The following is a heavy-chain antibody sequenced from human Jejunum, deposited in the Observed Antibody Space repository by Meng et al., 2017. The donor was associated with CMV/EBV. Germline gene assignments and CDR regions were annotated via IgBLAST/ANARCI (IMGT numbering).Heavy chain of an antibody. Sequence: SCTASGVTFSSYTLNWVRQAPGKGLEWVSSITSTHSYRHYADSLKGRFTISRDNAKSSLYLQMNSLRAEDTAVYYCAREGGYDTALDYWGQGTLVTVSS. V-gene: IGHV3-21*01. J-gene: IGHJ4*02. CDR2: ITSTHSYR. CDR3: AREGGYDTALDY. D-gene: IGHD3-22*01. CDR1: GVTFSSYT.